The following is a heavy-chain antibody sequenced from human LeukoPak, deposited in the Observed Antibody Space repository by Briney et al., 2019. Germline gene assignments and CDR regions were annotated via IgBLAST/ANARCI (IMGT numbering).Heavy chain of an antibody. J-gene: IGHJ4*02. CDR1: GFTFSSYA. CDR3: ARFAVGATARVDY. Sequence: GRSLRLSCAASGFTFSSYAMHWVRQAPGKGLEWVAVISYDGSNKYYADSVKGRFTIFRDNSKNTLYLQMNSLRAEDTAVYYCARFAVGATARVDYWGQGTLVTVSS. V-gene: IGHV3-30*04. D-gene: IGHD1-26*01. CDR2: ISYDGSNK.